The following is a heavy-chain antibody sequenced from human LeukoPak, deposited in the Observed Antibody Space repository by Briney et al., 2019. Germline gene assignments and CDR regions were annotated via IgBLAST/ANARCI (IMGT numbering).Heavy chain of an antibody. D-gene: IGHD6-19*01. CDR3: ARSSYSSGWSYSPDFDY. CDR1: GYIFTTYD. CDR2: MNPNSGNT. V-gene: IGHV1-8*01. J-gene: IGHJ4*02. Sequence: ASVKVSCKASGYIFTTYDINWVRQATGQGLEWMGWMNPNSGNTGYAQKFQGRVTMTRNTSISTAYMELSSLRSDDTAVYYCARSSYSSGWSYSPDFDYWGQGTLVTVSS.